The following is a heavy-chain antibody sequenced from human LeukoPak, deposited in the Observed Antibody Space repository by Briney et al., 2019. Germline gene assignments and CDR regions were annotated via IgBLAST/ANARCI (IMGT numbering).Heavy chain of an antibody. Sequence: ESGPTRVNPTQTLTLTCTFSGFSLNTSGVGVGWIRQPPGKALEWLALIYWDDDKYYSPSLKSRLTITKDTSKNQVVLIMTNMDPVDTATYYCAHRFVHGDYDYWGQGTLVTVSS. J-gene: IGHJ4*02. CDR2: IYWDDDK. CDR3: AHRFVHGDYDY. V-gene: IGHV2-5*02. CDR1: GFSLNTSGVG. D-gene: IGHD4-17*01.